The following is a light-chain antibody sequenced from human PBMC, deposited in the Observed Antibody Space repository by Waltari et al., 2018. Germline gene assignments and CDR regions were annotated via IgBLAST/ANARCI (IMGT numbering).Light chain of an antibody. CDR3: QRYGSSPPVYT. J-gene: IGKJ2*01. CDR1: QSVSSSY. CDR2: ATS. V-gene: IGKV3-20*01. Sequence: PGERAILSCRTSQSVSSSYLAWYQQKPGQAPRLLIYATSTRVTGAPDRFSGSGSGTDFALSISRLEPEDFAVYFCQRYGSSPPVYTFGPGTKLVIK.